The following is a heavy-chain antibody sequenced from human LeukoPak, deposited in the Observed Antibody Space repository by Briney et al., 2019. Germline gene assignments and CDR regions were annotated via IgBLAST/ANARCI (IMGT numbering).Heavy chain of an antibody. D-gene: IGHD1-7*01. J-gene: IGHJ5*02. Sequence: ASETLSLTCTVSGGSITGSSYHWGWIRQPPGKGLEWIGNIYYSGSTNYNPSLKSRVTISVDKSKNQFSLKLSSVTAADTAVYYCARLLELRGGGVDPWGQGTLVTVSS. CDR3: ARLLELRGGGVDP. CDR1: GGSITGSSYH. V-gene: IGHV4-39*07. CDR2: IYYSGST.